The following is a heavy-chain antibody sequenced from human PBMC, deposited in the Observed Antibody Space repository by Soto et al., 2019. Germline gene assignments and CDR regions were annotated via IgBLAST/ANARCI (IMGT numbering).Heavy chain of an antibody. Sequence: GSGATRVRPTQTPALTCPLAGVVRSPRRVGVGLVRQPPGKALEWLALIYWDDDKRYSPSLKSRLTITKDTSKNQVVLTMTNMDPVDTATYYCAHRIAASAIGIWGTAIMLT. V-gene: IGHV2-5*02. D-gene: IGHD6-25*01. J-gene: IGHJ3*02. CDR2: IYWDDDK. CDR1: GVVRSPRRVG. CDR3: AHRIAASAIGI.